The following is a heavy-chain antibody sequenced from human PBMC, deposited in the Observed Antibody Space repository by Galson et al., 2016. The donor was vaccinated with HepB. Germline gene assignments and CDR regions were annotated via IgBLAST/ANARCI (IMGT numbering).Heavy chain of an antibody. Sequence: SLRLSCVASGFTFSDYYMSWIRQAPGKGLEWVSYIGTSSDDSHYADSVKGRFTISRDNSENSLYLQMNSLRAEDTAVYYCARAGTITLVRGLTEGFDPWGQGTLVTVSS. CDR2: IGTSSDDS. D-gene: IGHD3-10*01. V-gene: IGHV3-11*06. CDR1: GFTFSDYY. CDR3: ARAGTITLVRGLTEGFDP. J-gene: IGHJ5*02.